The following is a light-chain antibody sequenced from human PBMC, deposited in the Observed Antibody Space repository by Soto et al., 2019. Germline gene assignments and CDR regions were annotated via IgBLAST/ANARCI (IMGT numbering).Light chain of an antibody. CDR3: EQYNNWPLT. CDR1: QSVSSN. CDR2: GAS. Sequence: EIVMTQSPATLSVSPGERATLSCRASQSVSSNLAWYQQKPGQAPRLLIYGASTRATGIPARFSGSGSGTEFTLTISSLQSEDFAVYYSEQYNNWPLTFGGGTKVAIK. J-gene: IGKJ4*01. V-gene: IGKV3-15*01.